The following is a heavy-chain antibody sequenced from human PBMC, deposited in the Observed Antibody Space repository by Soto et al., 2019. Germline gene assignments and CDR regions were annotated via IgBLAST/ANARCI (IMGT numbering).Heavy chain of an antibody. J-gene: IGHJ6*02. V-gene: IGHV1-69*01. CDR3: ARDYYDSSGYYEGNYGMDV. CDR2: IIPIFGTA. CDR1: GGTFSSYA. D-gene: IGHD3-22*01. Sequence: QVQLVQSGAEVKKPGSSVKVSCKASGGTFSSYAISWVRQAPGQGLEWMGGIIPIFGTANYAQKFQGRVTITADESTSTAYMELSSLRSEDTAVYYCARDYYDSSGYYEGNYGMDVWCQGTTVTVSS.